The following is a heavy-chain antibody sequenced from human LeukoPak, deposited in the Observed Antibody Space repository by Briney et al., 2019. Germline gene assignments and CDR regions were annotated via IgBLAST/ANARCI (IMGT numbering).Heavy chain of an antibody. CDR3: AKGRFLAYYYYIEV. CDR2: IIGSGGST. CDR1: GFTFTNYA. Sequence: PGGSLRLSCAASGFTFTNYAMYWVRHAPGKGLEWFSAIIGSGGSTYYADSVKGRFTISRDNSKNTLYLQMNSLRAEDTAVYYCAKGRFLAYYYYIEVWGKGTTVTVSS. J-gene: IGHJ6*03. D-gene: IGHD3-3*01. V-gene: IGHV3-23*01.